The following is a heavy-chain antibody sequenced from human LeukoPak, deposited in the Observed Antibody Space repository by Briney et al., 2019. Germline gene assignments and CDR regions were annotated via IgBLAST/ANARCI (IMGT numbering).Heavy chain of an antibody. J-gene: IGHJ4*02. CDR3: ARRPSYDFWTGYYRGYFDS. D-gene: IGHD3-3*01. CDR2: MFYSGNN. Sequence: SETLSLTCTVSGASISSGTYYWGWIRQPPGKELEWIGSMFYSGNNHYNPSLKSRVTISADTSKNQFSLDLSSVTAADTAVYYCARRPSYDFWTGYYRGYFDSWGQGTLVTVSS. V-gene: IGHV4-39*01. CDR1: GASISSGTYY.